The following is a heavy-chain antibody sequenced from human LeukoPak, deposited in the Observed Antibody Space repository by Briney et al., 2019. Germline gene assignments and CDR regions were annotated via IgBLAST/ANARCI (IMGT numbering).Heavy chain of an antibody. CDR2: INPSGGST. Sequence: GASVKVSCKASGYTFTSYYMHWVRQAPGQGLEWMGIINPSGGSTSYAQKFQGRVTMTRDMSTSTVYMELSSLRSEDTAVYYCAREGIAAFMDVWGKGTTVTVSS. D-gene: IGHD6-6*01. CDR3: AREGIAAFMDV. J-gene: IGHJ6*03. CDR1: GYTFTSYY. V-gene: IGHV1-46*01.